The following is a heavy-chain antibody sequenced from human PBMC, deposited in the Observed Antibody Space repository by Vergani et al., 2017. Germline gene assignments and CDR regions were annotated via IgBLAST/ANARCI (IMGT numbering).Heavy chain of an antibody. CDR3: ARDTGIAVAGELGY. J-gene: IGHJ4*02. CDR2: ISAYNGNT. Sequence: QVQLVQSGAEVKKPGASVKVSCKASGYTFSSYGISWVRQAPGQGLEGMGWISAYNGNTNYAQKVQGRVTMTTDTSTSTAYMELRSLRSDDTAVYYCARDTGIAVAGELGYWGQGTLVTVSS. V-gene: IGHV1-18*04. D-gene: IGHD6-19*01. CDR1: GYTFSSYG.